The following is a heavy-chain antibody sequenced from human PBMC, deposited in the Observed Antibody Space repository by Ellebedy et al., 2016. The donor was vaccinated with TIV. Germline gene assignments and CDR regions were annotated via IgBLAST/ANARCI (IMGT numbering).Heavy chain of an antibody. Sequence: AASVKVSCKASGNIFSRYYMFWVRQAPGQGFEWVGIINPSGGSATYAQKFQGRVSVTGDASTSTVYMELSSLRSEDTAVYYCARGAGYCSGGRCYSPYYYFGMDVWGQGATVTVSS. CDR1: GNIFSRYY. J-gene: IGHJ6*02. CDR2: INPSGGSA. D-gene: IGHD2-15*01. CDR3: ARGAGYCSGGRCYSPYYYFGMDV. V-gene: IGHV1-46*01.